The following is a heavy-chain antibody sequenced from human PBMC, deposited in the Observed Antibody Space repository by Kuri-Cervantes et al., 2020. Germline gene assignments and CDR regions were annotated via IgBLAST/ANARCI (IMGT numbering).Heavy chain of an antibody. CDR2: INPNSGGT. Sequence: ASVKVSCKVSGYTFTDYYMHWVRQAPGQGLEWMGWINPNSGGTNYAQKFQGRVTMTRDTSISTAYMELSRLRSDDTAVYYCARGGVGATIYYYYMDVWGKGTTVTVSS. CDR1: GYTFTDYY. CDR3: ARGGVGATIYYYYMDV. D-gene: IGHD1-26*01. V-gene: IGHV1-2*02. J-gene: IGHJ6*03.